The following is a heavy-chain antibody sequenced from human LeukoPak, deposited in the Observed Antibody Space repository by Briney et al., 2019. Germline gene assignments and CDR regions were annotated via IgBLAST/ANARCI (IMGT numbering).Heavy chain of an antibody. V-gene: IGHV1-18*01. Sequence: GASVKVSCKASGYTFTSYGISWVRQAPGQGLEWMGWISAYNGNTDYAQKLQGRVTMTTDTSTSTAYMELRSLRSDDTAVYHCARVGNYDFWSGYYTDNWFDPWGQGTLVTVPS. CDR1: GYTFTSYG. CDR2: ISAYNGNT. CDR3: ARVGNYDFWSGYYTDNWFDP. D-gene: IGHD3-3*01. J-gene: IGHJ5*02.